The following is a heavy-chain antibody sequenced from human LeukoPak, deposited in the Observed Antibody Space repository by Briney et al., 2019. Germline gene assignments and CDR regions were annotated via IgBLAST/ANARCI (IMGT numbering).Heavy chain of an antibody. J-gene: IGHJ4*02. D-gene: IGHD6-19*01. CDR3: AKDQGSGWLPHFDY. CDR2: ISGSGGST. Sequence: GGSLRPSWAASGFTFSSYAMSWVRQAPGKGLEWVSAISGSGGSTYYADSVKGRFTISRDNSKNTLYLQMNSLRAEDTAVYHCAKDQGSGWLPHFDYWGQGALVTVSS. CDR1: GFTFSSYA. V-gene: IGHV3-23*01.